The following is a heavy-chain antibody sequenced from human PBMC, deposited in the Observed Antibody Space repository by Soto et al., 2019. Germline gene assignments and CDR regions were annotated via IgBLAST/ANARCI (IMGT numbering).Heavy chain of an antibody. Sequence: GGSLRLSCAASGFTFSDYYMSWIRQAPGKGLEWVSYISSSSSYTNYADSVKGRFTISRDNAKSSLYLQMNSLRAEDTAVYYCARETGYSSSSKIDYWGQGTLVTVSS. CDR3: ARETGYSSSSKIDY. CDR1: GFTFSDYY. V-gene: IGHV3-11*06. D-gene: IGHD6-6*01. CDR2: ISSSSSYT. J-gene: IGHJ4*02.